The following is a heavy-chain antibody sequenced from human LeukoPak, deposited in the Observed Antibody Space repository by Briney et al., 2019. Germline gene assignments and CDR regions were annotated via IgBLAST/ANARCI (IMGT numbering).Heavy chain of an antibody. J-gene: IGHJ4*02. CDR3: AKRGHYSINWYHYFDY. V-gene: IGHV3-30*18. D-gene: IGHD6-13*01. CDR1: GFTFTTYG. Sequence: GGSLRLSCAASGFTFTTYGLHWVRQAPGKGLEWVASTASNGGREYYADFVKGRFTISRDNSKNTLFLQMNSLRPDDTAVYYCAKRGHYSINWYHYFDYWGQGTLVTVSS. CDR2: TASNGGRE.